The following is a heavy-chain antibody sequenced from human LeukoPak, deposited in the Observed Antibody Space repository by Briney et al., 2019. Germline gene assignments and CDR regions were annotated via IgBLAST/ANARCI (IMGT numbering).Heavy chain of an antibody. CDR2: INHSGST. V-gene: IGHV4-38-2*02. CDR3: ARLTGYYYDSSGTGDY. D-gene: IGHD3-22*01. Sequence: SETLSLTCTVSGYSISSGYYWGWIRQPPGKGLEWIGEINHSGSTNYNPSLKSRVTISVDTSKNQFSLKLSSVTAADTAVYYCARLTGYYYDSSGTGDYWGQGTLVTVSS. J-gene: IGHJ4*02. CDR1: GYSISSGYY.